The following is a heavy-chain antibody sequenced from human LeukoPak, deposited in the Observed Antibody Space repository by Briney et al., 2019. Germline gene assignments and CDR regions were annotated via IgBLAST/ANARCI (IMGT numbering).Heavy chain of an antibody. V-gene: IGHV3-11*01. Sequence: GGSLRLSCAASGFTFSDYNMRWIRQAPGKGLEWVSSISRSGSTKYYAHSVKGRLTISRDNSKNTLYLQMNSLRAADTAVFNCAKDRDDYVWGSYLGAFDIWGQGRTVSVSS. CDR2: ISRSGSTK. CDR1: GFTFSDYN. CDR3: AKDRDDYVWGSYLGAFDI. D-gene: IGHD3-16*01. J-gene: IGHJ3*02.